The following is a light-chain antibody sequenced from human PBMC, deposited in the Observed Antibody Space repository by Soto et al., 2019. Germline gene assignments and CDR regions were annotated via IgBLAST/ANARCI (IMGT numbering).Light chain of an antibody. CDR2: LNNDGSH. Sequence: QSVLTQSPSASASLGASVKLTCTLSSGHSSYAIAWHQEQPGKGPRYLMDLNNDGSHTKGDGIPDRFSGSSSGADRFLIISSLQSEDEADYYCQTWGTGFQFFGGGTKVTVL. CDR3: QTWGTGFQF. CDR1: SGHSSYA. V-gene: IGLV4-69*01. J-gene: IGLJ2*01.